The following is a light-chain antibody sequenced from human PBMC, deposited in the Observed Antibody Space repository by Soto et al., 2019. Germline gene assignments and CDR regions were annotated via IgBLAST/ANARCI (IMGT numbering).Light chain of an antibody. CDR1: QSVSSSY. CDR3: QQYGSSPLT. J-gene: IGKJ4*01. V-gene: IGKV3-20*01. CDR2: GAS. Sequence: IVLTQSPGTLSLSPGETATLSCRASQSVSSSYLAWYQQKPGQAPRLLIYGASSRATGIPDRFSGSGSGTDFTLTISRLEPEDFAVYYCQQYGSSPLTFGGGTQVEIK.